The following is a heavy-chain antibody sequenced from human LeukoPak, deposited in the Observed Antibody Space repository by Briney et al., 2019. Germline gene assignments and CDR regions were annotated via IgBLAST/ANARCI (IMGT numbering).Heavy chain of an antibody. D-gene: IGHD3-10*01. J-gene: IGHJ5*02. Sequence: PSETLSLTCTVPGGSISSYYWSWIRQPAGKGLEWIGRIYTSGSTNYNPSLKSRVTMSVDTSKNQFSLKLSSVTAADTAVYYCARDSYYGSGSYPGSWFDPWGQGTLVTVSS. V-gene: IGHV4-4*07. CDR1: GGSISSYY. CDR3: ARDSYYGSGSYPGSWFDP. CDR2: IYTSGST.